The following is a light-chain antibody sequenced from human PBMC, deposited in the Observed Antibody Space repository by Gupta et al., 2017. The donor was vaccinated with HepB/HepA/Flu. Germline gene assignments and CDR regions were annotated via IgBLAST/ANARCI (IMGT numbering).Light chain of an antibody. CDR2: DVS. V-gene: IGLV2-14*03. CDR1: NINIGIYNY. Sequence: QSTLTQPASVSGSPGQSITISCTGTNINIGIYNYISWHQQHPAKAPQLMIYDVSNRPAGVATRFSGSKSGNTASLTISGPEAEDEADYYCSAYTTSGTWVFGGGTYLTVL. J-gene: IGLJ3*02. CDR3: SAYTTSGTWV.